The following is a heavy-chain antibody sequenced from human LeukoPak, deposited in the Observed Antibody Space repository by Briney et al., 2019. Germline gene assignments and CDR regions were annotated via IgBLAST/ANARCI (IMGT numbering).Heavy chain of an antibody. CDR2: IKQDGSEK. D-gene: IGHD3-10*01. V-gene: IGHV3-7*03. J-gene: IGHJ6*03. Sequence: GGSLRLSCAASGFTFSSYWMSWVRQAPGKGLEWVANIKQDGSEKYYVDSVKGRFTISRDDSKNTLYLQMNSLRAEDTAVYYCAKDRGGRRYYYYYYMDVWGKGTTVTVSS. CDR3: AKDRGGRRYYYYYYMDV. CDR1: GFTFSSYW.